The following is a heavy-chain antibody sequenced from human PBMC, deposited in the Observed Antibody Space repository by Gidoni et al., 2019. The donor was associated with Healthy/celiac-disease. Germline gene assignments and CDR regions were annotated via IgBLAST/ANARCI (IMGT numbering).Heavy chain of an antibody. CDR2: IKSKTDGGTT. D-gene: IGHD3-16*01. J-gene: IGHJ4*02. Sequence: EVKLVESGGGVVKPGGSRRLACAASGFTFSNAWMSWVRQAPGKGLEWVGRIKSKTDGGTTDYAAPVKGRFTISRDDSKNTLYLLLNSLTTEATAVYYCTTDLGGAPLYWCQGPLVTVSS. CDR3: TTDLGGAPLY. V-gene: IGHV3-15*01. CDR1: GFTFSNAW.